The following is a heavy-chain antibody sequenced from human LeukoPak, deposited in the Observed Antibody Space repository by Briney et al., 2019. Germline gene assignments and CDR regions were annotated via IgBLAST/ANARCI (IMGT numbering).Heavy chain of an antibody. CDR2: INTDGRTT. CDR3: VVDFQYNCP. V-gene: IGHV3-74*01. Sequence: GGSLRLSCAASGLTFSNYWMHWVRHVPGKGLLWVSGINTDGRTTVYADSVKGRFTISRDNAKNTLYLQMNSPTIEDTAVYYCVVDFQYNCPWGQGTLVTVSS. D-gene: IGHD5-24*01. J-gene: IGHJ5*02. CDR1: GLTFSNYW.